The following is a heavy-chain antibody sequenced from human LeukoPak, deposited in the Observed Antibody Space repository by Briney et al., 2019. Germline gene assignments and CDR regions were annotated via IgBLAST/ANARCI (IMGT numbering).Heavy chain of an antibody. CDR1: GGTFSSYA. CDR3: ARDLYPYYGSGSYDY. J-gene: IGHJ4*02. V-gene: IGHV1-18*01. CDR2: ISAYNGNT. Sequence: ASVKVSCKASGGTFSSYAISWVRQAPGQGLEWMGWISAYNGNTNYAQKLQGRVTMTTDTSTSTAYMELRSLRSDDTAVYYCARDLYPYYGSGSYDYWGQGTLVTVSS. D-gene: IGHD3-10*01.